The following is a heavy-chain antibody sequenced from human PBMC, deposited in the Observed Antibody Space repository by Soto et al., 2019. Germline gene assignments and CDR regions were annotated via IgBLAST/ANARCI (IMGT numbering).Heavy chain of an antibody. Sequence: GGSLRLSCAASGFTFSSYAMSWVRQAPGKGLEWVSAISGSGGSTYYADSVKGRFTISRDNSKNTLYLQMNSLRAEDTAVYYCAKSWKLLGIGYYYYGMDVWGQGTTVTVSS. D-gene: IGHD1-1*01. CDR2: ISGSGGST. J-gene: IGHJ6*02. V-gene: IGHV3-23*01. CDR3: AKSWKLLGIGYYYYGMDV. CDR1: GFTFSSYA.